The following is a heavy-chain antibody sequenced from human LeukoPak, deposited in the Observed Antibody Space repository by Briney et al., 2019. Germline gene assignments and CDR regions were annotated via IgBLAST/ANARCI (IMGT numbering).Heavy chain of an antibody. CDR3: ARDHGDYYYYGMDV. CDR2: ISGSGGST. V-gene: IGHV3-23*01. J-gene: IGHJ6*02. Sequence: GGSLRLSCAASGFTFSSYAMTWVRQAPGKGLEWVSAISGSGGSTYYADSVKGRFTISRDNSKNTLYLQMNSLRAEDTAVYYCARDHGDYYYYGMDVWGQGTTVTVSS. D-gene: IGHD3-10*01. CDR1: GFTFSSYA.